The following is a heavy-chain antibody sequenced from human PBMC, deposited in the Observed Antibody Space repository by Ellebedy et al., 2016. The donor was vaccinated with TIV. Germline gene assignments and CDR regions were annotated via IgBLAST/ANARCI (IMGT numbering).Heavy chain of an antibody. CDR2: ISWNSGII. CDR3: VKDAYSSRWYTAFDI. CDR1: GFTFDDYA. V-gene: IGHV3-9*01. D-gene: IGHD6-13*01. J-gene: IGHJ3*02. Sequence: SLKISCAASGFTFDDYAMHWVRQAPGKGLEWVSGISWNSGIIAYADPVKGRFTISRDNAKNSLYLQMNSLRAEDTALYYCVKDAYSSRWYTAFDIWGQGTMVTVSS.